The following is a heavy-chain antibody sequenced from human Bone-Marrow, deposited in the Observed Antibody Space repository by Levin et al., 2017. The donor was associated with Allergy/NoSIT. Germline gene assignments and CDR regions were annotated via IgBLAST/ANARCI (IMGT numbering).Heavy chain of an antibody. CDR3: AADYLGGLDY. CDR2: IAVGSGNT. J-gene: IGHJ4*02. Sequence: KISCKASGFTFRSAAIHWVRQARGQRLEWMGWIAVGSGNTRFAQRFQGRVTLSRDMSTSTAYMELSALNSEDTAVYYCAADYLGGLDYWGQGALVTVSS. D-gene: IGHD3-16*01. CDR1: GFTFRSAA. V-gene: IGHV1-58*02.